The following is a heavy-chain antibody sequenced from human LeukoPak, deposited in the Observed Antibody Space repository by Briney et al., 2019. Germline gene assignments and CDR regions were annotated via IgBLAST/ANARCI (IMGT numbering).Heavy chain of an antibody. Sequence: GGSLRLSCAASGFTFSSYAMSWVRQAPGKGLEWVSAISGGGGSTYYADSVKGRFTISRDNSKNTLYLQMNSLRAEDTAVYYCAKDLRWFGELLGYEWDYWGQGTLVTVSS. CDR1: GFTFSSYA. J-gene: IGHJ4*02. D-gene: IGHD3-10*01. CDR3: AKDLRWFGELLGYEWDY. CDR2: ISGGGGST. V-gene: IGHV3-23*01.